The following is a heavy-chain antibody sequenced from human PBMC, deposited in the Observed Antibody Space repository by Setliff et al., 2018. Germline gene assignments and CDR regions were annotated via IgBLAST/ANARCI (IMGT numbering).Heavy chain of an antibody. CDR3: ARHVLGYSSSYNWFDP. Sequence: LSLTCAVSGYSISSGYYWGWIRQPPGKGLEWIGSIYHSGSTYYNPSLKSRVTISVDTSKNQFSLKLGSVTAADTAVYYCARHVLGYSSSYNWFDPWGQGTLVTVSS. D-gene: IGHD6-6*01. J-gene: IGHJ5*02. CDR2: IYHSGST. V-gene: IGHV4-38-2*01. CDR1: GYSISSGYY.